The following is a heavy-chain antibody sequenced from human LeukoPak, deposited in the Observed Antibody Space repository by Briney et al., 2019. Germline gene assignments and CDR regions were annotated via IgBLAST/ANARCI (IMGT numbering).Heavy chain of an antibody. CDR3: ARVARGYSYGYFIDY. J-gene: IGHJ4*02. Sequence: GGSLRLSCAASGFTFDDYGMSWVRQAPGKGLEWVSGINWNGGSTGYADSVKGRFTISRDNAKNSLYLQMNSLRAEDTALYHCARVARGYSYGYFIDYWGQGTLVSVSS. D-gene: IGHD5-18*01. CDR2: INWNGGST. V-gene: IGHV3-20*01. CDR1: GFTFDDYG.